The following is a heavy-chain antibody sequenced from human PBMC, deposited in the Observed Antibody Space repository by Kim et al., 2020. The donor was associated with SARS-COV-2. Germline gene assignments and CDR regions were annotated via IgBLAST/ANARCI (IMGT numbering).Heavy chain of an antibody. CDR2: ISYDGSNK. CDR3: AKEALRFLEWPKPYFDY. Sequence: GGSLRLSCAASGFTFSSYGMHWVRQAPGKGLEWVAVISYDGSNKYYADSVKGRFTISRDNSKNTLYLQMNSLRAEDTAVYYCAKEALRFLEWPKPYFDYWGQGTLVTVSS. V-gene: IGHV3-30*18. D-gene: IGHD3-3*01. J-gene: IGHJ4*02. CDR1: GFTFSSYG.